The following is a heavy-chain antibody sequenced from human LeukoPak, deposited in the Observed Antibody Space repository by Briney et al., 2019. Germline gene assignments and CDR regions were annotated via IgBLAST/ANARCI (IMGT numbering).Heavy chain of an antibody. CDR3: ARTSAAGSWFHP. J-gene: IGHJ5*02. CDR2: IYTSGST. Sequence: SETLSLTCTVSGGSISSYYWSWIRQPPGKGLEWIGYIYTSGSTNYNPSLKSQVTISVDTSKNQFSLKLSSVTAADTAVYYCARTSAAGSWFHPWGQGTLVTVSS. V-gene: IGHV4-4*09. CDR1: GGSISSYY. D-gene: IGHD6-13*01.